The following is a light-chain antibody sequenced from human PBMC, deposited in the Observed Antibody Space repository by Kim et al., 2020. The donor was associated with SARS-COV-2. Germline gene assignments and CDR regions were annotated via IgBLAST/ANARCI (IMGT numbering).Light chain of an antibody. CDR1: SSNIAKNS. Sequence: GQRVTLSCSGSSSNIAKNSVFWYQQPPGTAPKLLIYANNQRPSGVPDRFSASKSGTSASLATSGLRSKDEADYYCAVWDDSLSGWVFGGGTQLTVL. CDR2: ANN. CDR3: AVWDDSLSGWV. V-gene: IGLV1-47*01. J-gene: IGLJ3*02.